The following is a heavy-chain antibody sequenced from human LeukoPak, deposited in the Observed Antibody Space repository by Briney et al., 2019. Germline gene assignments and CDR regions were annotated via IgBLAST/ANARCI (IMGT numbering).Heavy chain of an antibody. V-gene: IGHV1-46*03. CDR1: GYTFTSYY. Sequence: ASVKVSCKASGYTFTSYYIHWVRQAPGQGLEWMGIINPSGGSTSYAQKFQGRVTMTRDTSTSTVYMELSSLRSEDTAVYYCARKKTGYCSSTSCSRDAFDIWGQGTMVTVSS. CDR2: INPSGGST. CDR3: ARKKTGYCSSTSCSRDAFDI. J-gene: IGHJ3*02. D-gene: IGHD2-2*01.